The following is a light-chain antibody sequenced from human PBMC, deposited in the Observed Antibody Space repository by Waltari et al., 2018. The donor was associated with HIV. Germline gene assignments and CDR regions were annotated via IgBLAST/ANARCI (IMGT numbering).Light chain of an antibody. CDR3: HSADGSATYV. J-gene: IGLJ1*01. V-gene: IGLV3-25*03. Sequence: SYELTQPPSVSVSPGQTARITCSGDALPKQYVYWYQQKPGQAPALVIYKDTERPSGIPERFSGSSSGTTVTLTISGLQAEDEADYYCHSADGSATYVFGTGTKVTVL. CDR2: KDT. CDR1: ALPKQY.